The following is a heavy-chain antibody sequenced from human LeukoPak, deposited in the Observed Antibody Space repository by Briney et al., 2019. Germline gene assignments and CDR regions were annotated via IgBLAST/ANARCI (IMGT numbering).Heavy chain of an antibody. CDR3: ASLLTPYHGSGGGGMDV. D-gene: IGHD3-10*01. V-gene: IGHV3-74*01. Sequence: GGSLRLSCAASGFTFSTHWMYWVRQAPGKELVWVSRISGDGSGTSYADSVKGRFNISRDNAKDTLYLQMTSLRVEDTAVYSCASLLTPYHGSGGGGMDVWGQGTTVPVSS. CDR2: ISGDGSGT. J-gene: IGHJ6*02. CDR1: GFTFSTHW.